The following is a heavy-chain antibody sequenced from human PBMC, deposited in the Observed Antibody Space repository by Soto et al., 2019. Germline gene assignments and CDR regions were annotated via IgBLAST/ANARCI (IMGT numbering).Heavy chain of an antibody. CDR1: GISLSTSGVG. CDR3: AHDSLEWTALDY. CDR2: IYWDDDK. Sequence: QITLKESGPTLVKPTQTRTLTCTFSGISLSTSGVGVGWIRQPPGKTLEGLALIYWDDDKRYSPSLKSRLTITKYTSKNQVVLTMSSMDPVDTATYYCAHDSLEWTALDYWGQGTLVTVSS. D-gene: IGHD3-3*01. J-gene: IGHJ4*02. V-gene: IGHV2-5*02.